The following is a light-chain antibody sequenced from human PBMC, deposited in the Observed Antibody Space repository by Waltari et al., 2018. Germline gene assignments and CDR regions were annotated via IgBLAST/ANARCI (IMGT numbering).Light chain of an antibody. V-gene: IGLV2-14*03. J-gene: IGLJ2*01. CDR2: EVT. CDR1: SSDIGDYGY. CDR3: SSYTSTNILI. Sequence: QSALAQPASVSGSPGQSITISCTGTSSDIGDYGYVSWYQQHPDKAPKLIIFEVTNRPSGVSSRFSGSKSANTASLTISGLQPEDEADYYCSSYTSTNILIFGGGTKVTVL.